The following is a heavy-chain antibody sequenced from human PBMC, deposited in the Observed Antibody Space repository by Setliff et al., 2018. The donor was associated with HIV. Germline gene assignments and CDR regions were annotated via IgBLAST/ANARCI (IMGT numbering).Heavy chain of an antibody. CDR1: VYTFTGYA. D-gene: IGHD2-2*01. V-gene: IGHV7-4-1*02. CDR3: VRGHCNSDKCWYTWFDP. Sequence: GASVKVSCKASVYTFTGYAVNGVRQAPGQGLEWMGWINTKTGNPTYVQGFPGQFVFSLDTSVSTAYLEISSLKAEDTAVYFCVRGHCNSDKCWYTWFDPWGQGTLVTVSS. J-gene: IGHJ5*02. CDR2: INTKTGNP.